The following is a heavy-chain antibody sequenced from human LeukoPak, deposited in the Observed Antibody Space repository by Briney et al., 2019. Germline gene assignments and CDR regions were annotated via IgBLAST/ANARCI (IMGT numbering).Heavy chain of an antibody. CDR2: ISYGGSNK. CDR3: AREGSSYGFYYFDN. D-gene: IGHD5-18*01. V-gene: IGHV3-30*04. CDR1: GITSSSYT. J-gene: IGHJ4*02. Sequence: GLSLRLSCASSGITSSSYTMHGVRPAPRKGREWVSVISYGGSNKYYADSVQRRFTITRDNAKNSLYLQMNSLRDEDAAVYYCAREGSSYGFYYFDNWGQGTLVTVSS.